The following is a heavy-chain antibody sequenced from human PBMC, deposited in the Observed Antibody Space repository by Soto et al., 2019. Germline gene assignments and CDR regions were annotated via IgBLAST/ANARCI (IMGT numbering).Heavy chain of an antibody. J-gene: IGHJ3*02. CDR3: ARDYDFWSGYLDDDAFDI. Sequence: ASVKVSCKASGYTFTSYGISWVRQAPGQGLEWMGWISAYNGNTNYAQKLQGRVTMTTDTPTSTAYMELRSLRSDDTAVYYCARDYDFWSGYLDDDAFDIWGQGTMVTVSS. CDR2: ISAYNGNT. D-gene: IGHD3-3*01. CDR1: GYTFTSYG. V-gene: IGHV1-18*04.